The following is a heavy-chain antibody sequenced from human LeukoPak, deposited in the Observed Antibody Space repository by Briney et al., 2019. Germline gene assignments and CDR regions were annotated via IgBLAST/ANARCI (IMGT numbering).Heavy chain of an antibody. J-gene: IGHJ3*02. V-gene: IGHV1-2*02. CDR2: INPNSGGT. CDR3: ARDYSKTYYYDSSGYYYEFSAFDI. CDR1: GYTFTGYY. Sequence: ASVKVSCKASGYTFTGYYMHWVRQAPGQGLEWMGWINPNSGGTNYAQKFQGRVTMTRDTPISTAYMELSRLRSDDTAVYYCARDYSKTYYYDSSGYYYEFSAFDIWGQGTMVTVSS. D-gene: IGHD3-22*01.